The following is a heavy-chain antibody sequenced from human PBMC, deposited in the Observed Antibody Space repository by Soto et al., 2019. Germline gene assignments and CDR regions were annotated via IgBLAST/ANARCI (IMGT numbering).Heavy chain of an antibody. CDR2: IIPISGTA. D-gene: IGHD2-2*01. J-gene: IGHJ6*02. Sequence: QVQLVQSGAEVKKPGSSVKVSCKASGGTFSSYAISWVRQAPGQGLEWMGGIIPISGTANYAQKFQGRVTITADESTSAAYMELSSLRSADTAVYYWARPQGSSTSLEIYYYYYYGMDVWGQGTTVTVSS. CDR3: ARPQGSSTSLEIYYYYYYGMDV. CDR1: GGTFSSYA. V-gene: IGHV1-69*01.